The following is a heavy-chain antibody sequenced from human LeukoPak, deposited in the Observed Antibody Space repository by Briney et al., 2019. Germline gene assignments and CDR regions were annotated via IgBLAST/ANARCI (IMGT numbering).Heavy chain of an antibody. CDR3: AREVYSSGWFPPDS. Sequence: PSETLSLTCTVSGGSISSYYCSWIRQPAGKGLEWIGRIYTTGSTNYNPSLKSRVTMSVDTSKSQFFLTLRSVTAADTALYFCAREVYSSGWFPPDSWGQGTLVTVSS. J-gene: IGHJ4*02. CDR1: GGSISSYY. V-gene: IGHV4-4*07. CDR2: IYTTGST. D-gene: IGHD6-19*01.